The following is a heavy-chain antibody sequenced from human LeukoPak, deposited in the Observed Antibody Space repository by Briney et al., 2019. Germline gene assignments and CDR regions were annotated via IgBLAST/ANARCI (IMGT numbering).Heavy chain of an antibody. CDR2: ISAYNGNT. Sequence: ASVKVSCKASGYTFTSYGISWVRQAPGQGLEWMGWISAYNGNTNYAQKFQGRVTMTRDTSISTAYMELSRLRSDDTAVYYCARDGNWRAMGYWGQGTLVTVSS. CDR3: ARDGNWRAMGY. CDR1: GYTFTSYG. V-gene: IGHV1-18*01. D-gene: IGHD4-23*01. J-gene: IGHJ4*02.